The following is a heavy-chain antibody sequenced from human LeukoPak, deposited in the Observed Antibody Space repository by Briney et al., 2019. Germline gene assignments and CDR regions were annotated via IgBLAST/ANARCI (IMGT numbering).Heavy chain of an antibody. V-gene: IGHV3-7*01. CDR2: IKQDGSEK. Sequence: GGSLRLSCATSGFTFSNYWMSWVSQAPGKGLEWVANIKQDGSEKYYVDSVKGSFTDTRDNAKNSLYLQMNSLRVEDTSVYYCARLRGLYSGTYRYQTAFEYWGQGSLLTVSS. CDR3: ARLRGLYSGTYRYQTAFEY. D-gene: IGHD1-26*01. CDR1: GFTFSNYW. J-gene: IGHJ4*02.